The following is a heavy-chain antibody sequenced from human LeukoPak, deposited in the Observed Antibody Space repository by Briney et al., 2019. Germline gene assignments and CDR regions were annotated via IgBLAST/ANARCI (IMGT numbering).Heavy chain of an antibody. CDR1: GYIFIEYY. CDR2: INPNSGGT. Sequence: RASVKVSCKASGYIFIEYYMHWLGPAPVHKNERMGWINPNSGGTNHARKFQGRVTMTRDTSISTAYMELSRLRSDDTAVYYCARDYIVDPGYGMDVWGQGTTVTVSS. CDR3: ARDYIVDPGYGMDV. D-gene: IGHD2-21*01. J-gene: IGHJ6*02. V-gene: IGHV1-2*02.